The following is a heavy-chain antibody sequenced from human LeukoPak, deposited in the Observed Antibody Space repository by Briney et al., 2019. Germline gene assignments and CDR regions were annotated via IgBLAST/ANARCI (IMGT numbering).Heavy chain of an antibody. J-gene: IGHJ4*02. CDR1: GFTFSSYG. CDR2: IWYDGSNK. D-gene: IGHD3-3*01. CDR3: AKDRRLRFLEWFLDY. V-gene: IGHV3-33*06. Sequence: RSLRLSCAASGFTFSSYGMHRVRQAPGKGLEWVAVIWYDGSNKYYADSVKGRFTISRDNSKNTLYLQMNSLRAEDTAVYYCAKDRRLRFLEWFLDYWGQGTLVTVSS.